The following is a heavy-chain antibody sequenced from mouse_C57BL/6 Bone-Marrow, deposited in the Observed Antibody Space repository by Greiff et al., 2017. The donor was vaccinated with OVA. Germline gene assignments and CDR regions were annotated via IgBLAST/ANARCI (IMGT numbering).Heavy chain of an antibody. J-gene: IGHJ2*01. D-gene: IGHD1-1*01. V-gene: IGHV5-6*02. CDR1: GFTFSSYG. Sequence: EVMLVESGGDLVKPGGSLKLSCAASGFTFSSYGMSWVRQTPDKRLEWVATISSGGSYNYYPDSVKGRCTISRDNAKNTLYLQMSSLKSEDTAMDYCARHGDYGSFFDYWGQGTTLTVSS. CDR2: ISSGGSYN. CDR3: ARHGDYGSFFDY.